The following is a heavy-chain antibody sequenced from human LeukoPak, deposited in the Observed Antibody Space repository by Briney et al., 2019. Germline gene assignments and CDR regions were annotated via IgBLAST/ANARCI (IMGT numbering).Heavy chain of an antibody. CDR2: INHSGST. CDR1: GGSFSGYY. V-gene: IGHV4-34*01. Sequence: SETLSLTCTVSGGSFSGYYWSWIRQPPGKGLEWIGEINHSGSTNYNPSLKSRVTISVDTSKNQFSLKLSSVTAADTAVYYCARGRWGGWFDPWGQGTLVTVSS. J-gene: IGHJ5*02. D-gene: IGHD1-26*01. CDR3: ARGRWGGWFDP.